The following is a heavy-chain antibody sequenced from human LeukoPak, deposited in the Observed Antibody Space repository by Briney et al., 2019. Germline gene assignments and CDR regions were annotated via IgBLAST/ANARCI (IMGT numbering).Heavy chain of an antibody. Sequence: GGSLRLSCEASRFSFSTYPMGWVRRAPGKGLEWVSGISASGDVTFHTDPLKGRFTISRDNSKNTLSLQMHSLRPEDTAVYYCAKDSSSGTYYYYFDYWGQGTLVTVSS. CDR2: ISASGDVT. V-gene: IGHV3-23*01. D-gene: IGHD1-26*01. CDR3: AKDSSSGTYYYYFDY. J-gene: IGHJ4*02. CDR1: RFSFSTYP.